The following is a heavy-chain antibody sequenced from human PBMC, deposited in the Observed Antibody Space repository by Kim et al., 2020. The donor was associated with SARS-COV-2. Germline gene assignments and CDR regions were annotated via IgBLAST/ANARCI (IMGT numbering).Heavy chain of an antibody. D-gene: IGHD1-26*01. Sequence: YNPSLKGRVSISVDTSKKQFSLKRSSVTAADTAVYYCARGQGSSPYYFDYWGQGTLVTVSS. V-gene: IGHV4-30-2*05. CDR3: ARGQGSSPYYFDY. J-gene: IGHJ4*02.